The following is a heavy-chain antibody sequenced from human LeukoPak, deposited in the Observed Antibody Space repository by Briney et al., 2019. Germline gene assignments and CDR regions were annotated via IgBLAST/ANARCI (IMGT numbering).Heavy chain of an antibody. J-gene: IGHJ1*01. D-gene: IGHD2-21*02. CDR3: ARTDETAPAEDFQH. CDR1: GFSFSSNY. Sequence: GGSLRLSCAASGFSFSSNYMSWVRQAPGKGLEWVSVIYSGGSTYYSDSVKGRFTISRDNSKNTLCLQMKSLRAEDTAVYYCARTDETAPAEDFQHWGQGTLVTVSS. V-gene: IGHV3-53*01. CDR2: IYSGGST.